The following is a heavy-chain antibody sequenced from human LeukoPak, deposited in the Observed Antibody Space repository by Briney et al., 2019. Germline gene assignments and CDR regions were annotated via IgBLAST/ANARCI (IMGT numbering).Heavy chain of an antibody. J-gene: IGHJ3*02. CDR1: GYTFTSYG. Sequence: ASVKVSCKASGYTFTSYGINWVRQATGQGLEWMGWMNPNSGNTGYAQKFQGRVTMTRNTSISTAYMELSSLRSEDTAVYYCARSRSWNRDAFDIWGQGTMVTVSS. V-gene: IGHV1-8*01. D-gene: IGHD1-1*01. CDR3: ARSRSWNRDAFDI. CDR2: MNPNSGNT.